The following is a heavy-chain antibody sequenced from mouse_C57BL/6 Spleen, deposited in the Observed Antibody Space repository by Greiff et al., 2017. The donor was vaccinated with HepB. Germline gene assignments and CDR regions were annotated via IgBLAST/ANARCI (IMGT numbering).Heavy chain of an antibody. CDR3: ARWATTVVEGLAY. Sequence: VQLQQSGAELVRPGSSVKLSCKASGYTFTSYWMHWVKQRPIQGLEWIGNIDPSDSETHYNQKFKDKSTLTVDKSSSTDYMQLSILTYEDSAVYYGARWATTVVEGLAYWGQGTLVTVSA. V-gene: IGHV1-52*01. J-gene: IGHJ3*01. D-gene: IGHD1-1*01. CDR2: IDPSDSET. CDR1: GYTFTSYW.